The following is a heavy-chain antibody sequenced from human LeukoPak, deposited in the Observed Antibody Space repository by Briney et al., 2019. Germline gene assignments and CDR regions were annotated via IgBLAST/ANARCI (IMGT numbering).Heavy chain of an antibody. CDR3: ARDWGSYRPYYFDY. V-gene: IGHV4-39*07. D-gene: IGHD1-26*01. Sequence: SETLSLTCSVSGGSVSGTNYYWAWIRQPPEKGLEWIGTIYYSGSTYYNPSLKSRVTISVDTSKNQFSLKLSSVTAADTAVYYCARDWGSYRPYYFDYWGQGTLVTVSS. CDR1: GGSVSGTNYY. J-gene: IGHJ4*02. CDR2: IYYSGST.